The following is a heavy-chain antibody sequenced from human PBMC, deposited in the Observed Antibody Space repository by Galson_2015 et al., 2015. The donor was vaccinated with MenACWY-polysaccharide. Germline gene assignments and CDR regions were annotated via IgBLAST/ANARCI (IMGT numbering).Heavy chain of an antibody. Sequence: SLRLSCAASGFSFSGYGMNWVRQVSGKGLEWVSGINPSGDTTYYADSVKGRFTISRDSSKSTLYLLMNGLRAEDTAVYYCAISLQMLATFQGWGQGTLVTVSS. D-gene: IGHD3-16*02. CDR1: GFSFSGYG. J-gene: IGHJ4*02. CDR2: INPSGDTT. V-gene: IGHV3-23*01. CDR3: AISLQMLATFQG.